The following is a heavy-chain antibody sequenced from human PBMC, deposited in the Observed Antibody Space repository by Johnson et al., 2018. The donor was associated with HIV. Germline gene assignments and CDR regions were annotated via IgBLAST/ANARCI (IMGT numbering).Heavy chain of an antibody. Sequence: LVESGGGVVQPGMSLRLSCAASGFTFSSYAMHWVHQAPGKGLEWVSVIYSGGSTYYADSVKGRFTISRDNSKNTLYLQMNSLRAEDTAVYYCARDTPFDIWGQGTMVTVSS. CDR2: IYSGGST. CDR3: ARDTPFDI. J-gene: IGHJ3*02. V-gene: IGHV3-NL1*01. CDR1: GFTFSSYA.